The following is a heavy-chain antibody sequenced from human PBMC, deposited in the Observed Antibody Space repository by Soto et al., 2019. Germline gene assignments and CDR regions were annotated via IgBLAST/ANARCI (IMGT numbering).Heavy chain of an antibody. V-gene: IGHV1-18*04. CDR2: ISAYNGNT. CDR3: ARDRGAYYYDSSGYYYGMDV. J-gene: IGHJ6*02. Sequence: QVPLVQSGAEVKKPGASVKVSCKASGYTFTSYGISWVRQAPGQGLEWMGWISAYNGNTNYAQKLQGRVTMTTDTSTSTAYMELRSLRSDDTAVYYCARDRGAYYYDSSGYYYGMDVWGQGTTVTVSS. D-gene: IGHD3-22*01. CDR1: GYTFTSYG.